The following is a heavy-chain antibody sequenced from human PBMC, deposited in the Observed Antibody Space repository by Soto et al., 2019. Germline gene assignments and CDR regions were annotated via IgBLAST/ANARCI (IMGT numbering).Heavy chain of an antibody. V-gene: IGHV3-48*03. Sequence: EVQLVESGGGLVQPGGSLRLSSAASGFTFSSYEMNWVRQAPGKGLEWVSYISSSGSTIYYADSVKGRFTISRDNAKNSLYLQMNSLRAEDTAVYYCARIGITMVRGVLDDYWGQGTLVTVSS. CDR2: ISSSGSTI. D-gene: IGHD3-10*01. CDR1: GFTFSSYE. J-gene: IGHJ4*02. CDR3: ARIGITMVRGVLDDY.